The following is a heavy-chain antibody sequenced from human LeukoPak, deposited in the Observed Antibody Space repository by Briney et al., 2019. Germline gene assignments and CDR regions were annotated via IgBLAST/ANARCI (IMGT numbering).Heavy chain of an antibody. CDR1: GFTFSSYA. CDR2: IYYSGST. V-gene: IGHV4-39*01. J-gene: IGHJ5*02. D-gene: IGHD6-13*01. Sequence: GSLRLSCAASGFTFSSYAMSWVRQPPGKGLEWIGSIYYSGSTYYNPSLKSRVTISVDTSKNQFSLKLNSVTAADTAVYYCARHSQQVGGWFDPWGQGTLVTVSS. CDR3: ARHSQQVGGWFDP.